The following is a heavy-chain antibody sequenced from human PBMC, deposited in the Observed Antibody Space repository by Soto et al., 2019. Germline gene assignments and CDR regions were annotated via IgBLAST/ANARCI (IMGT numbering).Heavy chain of an antibody. D-gene: IGHD6-13*01. CDR2: IIPIFGTA. Sequence: VASVKVSCKASGGTFSSYAISWVRQAPGQGLEWMGGIIPIFGTANYAQKFQGRVTITADESTSTAYMELSSLRSEDTAVYYCARVIIAAAGTLYYYYGMDVWGQGTTVTVSS. J-gene: IGHJ6*02. CDR3: ARVIIAAAGTLYYYYGMDV. V-gene: IGHV1-69*13. CDR1: GGTFSSYA.